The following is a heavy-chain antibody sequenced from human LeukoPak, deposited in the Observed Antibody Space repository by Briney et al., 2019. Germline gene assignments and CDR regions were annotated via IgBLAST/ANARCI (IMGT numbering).Heavy chain of an antibody. CDR3: ARSSYYYYYMDV. J-gene: IGHJ6*03. Sequence: GGTLRLSCAASGFTFSSYGMSWVRQVPGKGLEWVSAISGSGGSTYYADSVKGRFTISRDNAKNSLYLQMNSLRAEDTVVYYCARSSYYYYYMDVWGKGTTVTVSS. CDR1: GFTFSSYG. CDR2: ISGSGGST. V-gene: IGHV3-23*01.